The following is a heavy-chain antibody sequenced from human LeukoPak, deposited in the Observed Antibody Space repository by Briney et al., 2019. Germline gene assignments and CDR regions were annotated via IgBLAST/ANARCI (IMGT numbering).Heavy chain of an antibody. CDR3: ARYAVVPAAMLDS. CDR2: IYYSGST. J-gene: IGHJ4*02. Sequence: PSETLSLTCTISGDSISSSYWTWIRQPPGKGLEWIGYIYYSGSTNYNPSLKSRVTISVDTSKNQFSLTLRSVTTADTAVYYCARYAVVPAAMLDSWGQGTLVIVSS. CDR1: GDSISSSY. V-gene: IGHV4-59*01. D-gene: IGHD2-2*01.